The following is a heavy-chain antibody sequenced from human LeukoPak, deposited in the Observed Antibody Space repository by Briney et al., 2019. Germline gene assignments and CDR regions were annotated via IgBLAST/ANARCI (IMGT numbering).Heavy chain of an antibody. J-gene: IGHJ4*02. CDR2: INPNSGDT. CDR1: GYTFTGYY. D-gene: IGHD3-22*01. CDR3: ARGYDSGGYYLPDH. Sequence: GASVKVSCKSSGYTFTGYYIHWLRQAPGQGLEWMGWINPNSGDTKYAQKFQGRVTVTRDKSISTAYMELSRLTSDDTAVYYCARGYDSGGYYLPDHWGQGTLVTVSS. V-gene: IGHV1-2*02.